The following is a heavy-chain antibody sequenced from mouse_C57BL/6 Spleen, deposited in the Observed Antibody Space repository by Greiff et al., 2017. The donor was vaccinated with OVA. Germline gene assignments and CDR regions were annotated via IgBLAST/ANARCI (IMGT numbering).Heavy chain of an antibody. CDR3: ATYGGKAWFAY. V-gene: IGHV1-61*01. Sequence: QVHVKQPGAELVRPGSSVKLSCKASGYTFTSYWMEWVKQRPGQGLEWIGNIYPSDSDTHYNQKFTGKATFTVDKSSSTAYMELSSLTSEDSAGHCCATYGGKAWFAYWGQGTPVTVSA. CDR1: GYTFTSYW. D-gene: IGHD1-1*01. CDR2: IYPSDSDT. J-gene: IGHJ3*01.